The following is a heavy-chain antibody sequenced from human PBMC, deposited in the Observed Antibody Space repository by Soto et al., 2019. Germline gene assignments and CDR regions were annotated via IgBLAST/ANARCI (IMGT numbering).Heavy chain of an antibody. CDR1: GYIFTTYW. D-gene: IGHD3-10*01. CDR3: ARHSTSAPKDY. V-gene: IGHV5-51*01. J-gene: IGHJ4*01. Sequence: PGESLKISCNGSGYIFTTYWIAWVRQMPGKGLEWVGIIYPGDSDTRYSPSFEGHVTISVDKSISTAFLQWNSLKASDNAIYYCARHSTSAPKDYWGQGTLVTVS. CDR2: IYPGDSDT.